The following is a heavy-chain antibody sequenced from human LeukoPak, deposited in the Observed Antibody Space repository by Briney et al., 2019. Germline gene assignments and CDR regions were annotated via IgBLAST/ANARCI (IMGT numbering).Heavy chain of an antibody. J-gene: IGHJ3*02. D-gene: IGHD2-2*01. CDR3: ARALPLGYCSSTSCPGDFDI. CDR1: GYTFTGYY. CDR2: INPNSGGT. V-gene: IGHV1-2*04. Sequence: SVKVSCKASGYTFTGYYMHWVRQAPGQGLEWMGWINPNSGGTNYAQKFQGWVTMTRDTSISTAYMELSRLRSDDTAVYYCARALPLGYCSSTSCPGDFDIWGQGTMVTVSS.